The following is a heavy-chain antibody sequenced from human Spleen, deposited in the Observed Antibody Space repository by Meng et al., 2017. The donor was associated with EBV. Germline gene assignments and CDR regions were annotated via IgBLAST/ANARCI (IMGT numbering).Heavy chain of an antibody. CDR3: ASRGDGIFSNYDWFDL. Sequence: QVHLKQWGAGLWKPSETPSLTGAVDGGSFTGHYWSWIRQPPGKGLEWIGEVDQSGVSNYNPSLKSRVTMSLDTSKNQFSLKLSSVTAADTAVYYCASRGDGIFSNYDWFDLWGQGTLVTVSS. D-gene: IGHD3-22*01. V-gene: IGHV4-34*01. CDR1: GGSFTGHY. CDR2: VDQSGVS. J-gene: IGHJ5*02.